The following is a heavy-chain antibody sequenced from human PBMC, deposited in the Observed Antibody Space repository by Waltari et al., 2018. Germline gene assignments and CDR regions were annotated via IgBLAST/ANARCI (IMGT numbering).Heavy chain of an antibody. J-gene: IGHJ4*02. Sequence: QVQLVESGGGVVQPGRSLRLSCAASGFTFSSYAMHWVRQAPGKGLEWVAVIAYDGINKYYADSVKGRFTISRDNSKNTLYLQMNSLRAEDTAVYYCARAAVADSFDYWGQGTLVTVSS. CDR3: ARAAVADSFDY. D-gene: IGHD6-19*01. CDR2: IAYDGINK. CDR1: GFTFSSYA. V-gene: IGHV3-30-3*01.